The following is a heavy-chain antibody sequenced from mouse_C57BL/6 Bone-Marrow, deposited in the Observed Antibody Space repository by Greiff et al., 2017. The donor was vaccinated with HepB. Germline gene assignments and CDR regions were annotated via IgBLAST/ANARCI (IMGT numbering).Heavy chain of an antibody. D-gene: IGHD1-1*01. CDR1: GFNIKNTY. J-gene: IGHJ1*03. Sequence: EVQLQQSVAELVRPGASVKLSCTASGFNIKNTYMHWVKQRPEQGLEWIGRIDPANGNTKYAPKLQGKATITADTSSNTAYLQISRLTSEDTAIYYCAFYYGSSENWYFDVWGTGTTVTVSS. CDR3: AFYYGSSENWYFDV. CDR2: IDPANGNT. V-gene: IGHV14-3*01.